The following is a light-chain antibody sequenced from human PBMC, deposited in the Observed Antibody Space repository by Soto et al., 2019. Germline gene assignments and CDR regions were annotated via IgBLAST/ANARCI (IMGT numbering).Light chain of an antibody. CDR1: QSVSTN. CDR3: QHYSHWPPRT. J-gene: IGKJ1*01. Sequence: IVMTQSPATLSVSPGERATLSCTASQSVSTNLAWYQQTPGQAPRVLIYNVSTRATAIPARFSGSGSGTEFTLTISDLQSEDFGVYYCQHYSHWPPRTFGQGTKVEIK. V-gene: IGKV3-15*01. CDR2: NVS.